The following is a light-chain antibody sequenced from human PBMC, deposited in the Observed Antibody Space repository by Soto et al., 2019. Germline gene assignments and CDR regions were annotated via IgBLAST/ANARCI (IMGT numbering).Light chain of an antibody. CDR3: QQYDSSRT. J-gene: IGKJ1*01. CDR1: QSVSSTF. CDR2: GSS. Sequence: EIVLTQSPGTLSLSPGVRATLSCRASQSVSSTFLAWYQQKPGQAPRVLIYGSSARAAGIPDRFSGSGSGTDFTLTLSRLEPEDFAVYYCQQYDSSRTFGQGTKVEMK. V-gene: IGKV3-20*01.